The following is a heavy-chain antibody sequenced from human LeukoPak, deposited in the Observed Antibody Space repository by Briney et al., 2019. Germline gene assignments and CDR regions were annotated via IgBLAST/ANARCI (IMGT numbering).Heavy chain of an antibody. D-gene: IGHD6-13*01. CDR3: ARDRSSSWSYNWFDP. J-gene: IGHJ5*02. CDR2: IYTSGST. Sequence: SETLSFTCTVSGGSIISYYWSWIRQPGGKGLEWIGRIYTSGSTNYNPSLKSRVTMSVDTSKNQFSLKLSSVTAADTAVYYCARDRSSSWSYNWFDPWGQGTLVTVSS. CDR1: GGSIISYY. V-gene: IGHV4-4*07.